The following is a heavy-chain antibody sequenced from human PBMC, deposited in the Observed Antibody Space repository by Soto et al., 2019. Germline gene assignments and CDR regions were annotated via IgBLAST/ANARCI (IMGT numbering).Heavy chain of an antibody. CDR1: GFIFSNSW. Sequence: PGGSLRLSCVASGFIFSNSWMHWVRQAPGMGLVWVSHINSDGSSTTYADSVKGRFTISRDNAKNTLYLQMNSLRAEDTAVYYCVRAIGHYGMDVWGRGTTVTVSS. CDR3: VRAIGHYGMDV. J-gene: IGHJ6*02. D-gene: IGHD3-22*01. V-gene: IGHV3-74*01. CDR2: INSDGSST.